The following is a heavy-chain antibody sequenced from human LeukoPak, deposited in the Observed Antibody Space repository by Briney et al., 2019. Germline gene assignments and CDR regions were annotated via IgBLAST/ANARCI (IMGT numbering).Heavy chain of an antibody. CDR3: ARDSSGYEV. D-gene: IGHD5-12*01. CDR1: GGSVSSGSYY. CDR2: IFYSGST. V-gene: IGHV4-61*01. Sequence: SETLSLTCTVSGGSVSSGSYYWSWIRQPPGKGLEWIGYIFYSGSTNYNPSLKSRLTMSVDTSKNRFSLKLTSVTAADTAVYYCARDSSGYEVWGQGTLVTVSS. J-gene: IGHJ4*02.